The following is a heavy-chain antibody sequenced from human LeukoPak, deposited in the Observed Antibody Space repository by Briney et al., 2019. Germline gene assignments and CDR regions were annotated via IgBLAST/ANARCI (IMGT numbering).Heavy chain of an antibody. D-gene: IGHD3-22*01. J-gene: IGHJ4*02. CDR3: ARHDFIEHTYYYDSSGYCNFDY. CDR1: GGSISSYY. Sequence: SETLSLTCTVSGGSISSYYWSWLRQPPGKGLEWIGYIYYSGSTNYNPSLKSRVTISVDTSKNQFSLKLSSVTAADTAVYYCARHDFIEHTYYYDSSGYCNFDYWGQGTLVTVSS. V-gene: IGHV4-59*01. CDR2: IYYSGST.